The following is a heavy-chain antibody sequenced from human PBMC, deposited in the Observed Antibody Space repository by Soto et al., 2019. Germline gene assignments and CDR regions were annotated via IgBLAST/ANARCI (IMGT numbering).Heavy chain of an antibody. Sequence: PSETLSLTCTVSGGSISSYYWSWIRQPPGKGLEWIGYIYYSGSTNYNPSLKSRVTISVDTSKNQFSLKLSSVTAADTAVYYCAGTNRLAVAGTFYDYWGQGTLVTVSS. CDR3: AGTNRLAVAGTFYDY. V-gene: IGHV4-59*08. CDR1: GGSISSYY. D-gene: IGHD6-19*01. J-gene: IGHJ4*02. CDR2: IYYSGST.